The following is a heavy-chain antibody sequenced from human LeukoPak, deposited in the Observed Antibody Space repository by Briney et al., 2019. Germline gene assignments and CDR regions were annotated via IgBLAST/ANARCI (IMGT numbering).Heavy chain of an antibody. V-gene: IGHV4-39*07. J-gene: IGHJ5*02. CDR2: IYYSGST. D-gene: IGHD3-3*01. CDR3: ASESVFGVVIIRSDP. CDR1: GGSISSSSYY. Sequence: SETLSLTCTVSGGSISSSSYYWGWIRQPPGKGLEWIGSIYYSGSTYYNPSLKSRVTISVDTSKNQFSLKLSSVTAADTAVYYCASESVFGVVIIRSDPWGQGTPVTVSS.